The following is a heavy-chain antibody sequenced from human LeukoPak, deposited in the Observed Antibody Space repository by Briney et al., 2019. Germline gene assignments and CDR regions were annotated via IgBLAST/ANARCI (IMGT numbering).Heavy chain of an antibody. CDR1: GYTFTSYG. J-gene: IGHJ5*02. CDR2: ISAYNGNT. CDR3: ARDAVRYNWNYDWFDP. D-gene: IGHD1-7*01. Sequence: ASVKVSXKASGYTFTSYGISWVRQAPGQELEWMGWISAYNGNTNYAQKLQGRVTMTTDTSTSTAYMELRSLRSDDTAVYYCARDAVRYNWNYDWFDPWGQGTLVTVSS. V-gene: IGHV1-18*01.